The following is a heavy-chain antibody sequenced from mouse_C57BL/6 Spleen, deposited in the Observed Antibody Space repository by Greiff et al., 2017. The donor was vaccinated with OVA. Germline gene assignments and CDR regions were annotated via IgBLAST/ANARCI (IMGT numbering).Heavy chain of an antibody. D-gene: IGHD2-5*01. V-gene: IGHV1-22*01. CDR1: GYTFTDYN. Sequence: EVQLQQSGPELVKPGASVKMSCKASGYTFTDYNMHWVKQSHGKSLEWIGYINPNNGGTSYNQKFKGKATLTVNKSSSTAYMELRSLTSEDSAVYYCAKAYYSNYDWFAYWGQGTLVTVSA. CDR2: INPNNGGT. CDR3: AKAYYSNYDWFAY. J-gene: IGHJ3*01.